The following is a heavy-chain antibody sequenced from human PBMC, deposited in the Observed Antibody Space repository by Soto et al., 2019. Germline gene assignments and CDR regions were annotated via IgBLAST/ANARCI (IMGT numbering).Heavy chain of an antibody. CDR1: GGSFSGYY. D-gene: IGHD2-2*01. Sequence: QVQLQQWGAGLLKPSETLSLTCAVYGGSFSGYYWSWIRQPPGKGLEWIGEINHSGSTNYNPSLTGRVTISVDTSKNQFSLKLSSVTAADTAVYYCASHCSSTSCYAGWFDPWGQGTLVTVSS. J-gene: IGHJ5*02. CDR2: INHSGST. CDR3: ASHCSSTSCYAGWFDP. V-gene: IGHV4-34*01.